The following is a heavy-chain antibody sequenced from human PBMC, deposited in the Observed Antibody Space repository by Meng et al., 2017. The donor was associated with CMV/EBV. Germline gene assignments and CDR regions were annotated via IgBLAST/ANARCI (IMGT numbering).Heavy chain of an antibody. J-gene: IGHJ4*02. CDR2: TYYRSKWYN. D-gene: IGHD2-15*01. CDR1: GDSVSSNSAA. CDR3: ARAPGIWSPYYFDY. V-gene: IGHV6-1*01. Sequence: SETLSLTCAISGDSVSSNSAAWYWIRRSPSRGLEWLGRTYYRSKWYNDYAVSVKSRITINPDTSKNQFSLQLNSVTPEDTAVYYCARAPGIWSPYYFDYWGQGTLVTVSS.